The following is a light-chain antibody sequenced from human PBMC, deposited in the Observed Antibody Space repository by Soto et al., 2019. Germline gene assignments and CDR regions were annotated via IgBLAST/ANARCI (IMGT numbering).Light chain of an antibody. CDR1: SSDVGSYNY. V-gene: IGLV2-14*03. CDR3: ISYTTISTYV. J-gene: IGLJ1*01. CDR2: DVS. Sequence: QSVLTQPASVSGSPGQSIAISCTGTSSDVGSYNYVSWYQHHPGKAPKVMIYDVSSRPSGVSNRFSGSKSGNTASLTISGLQAEDEADYYCISYTTISTYVFGTGTNVTVL.